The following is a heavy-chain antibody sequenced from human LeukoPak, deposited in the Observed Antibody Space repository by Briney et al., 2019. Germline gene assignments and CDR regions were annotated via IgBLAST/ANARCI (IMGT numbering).Heavy chain of an antibody. Sequence: PGGSLRLSCAASGFTFSSYAMSWVRQAPGKGLEWVSAISGSGGSTYYADSVKGRFTISRDNSKNTLYLQMNSLRAEDTAVYYCAKEYGPYGSGSSEIDYWGQGTLVTVSS. V-gene: IGHV3-23*01. D-gene: IGHD3-10*01. J-gene: IGHJ4*02. CDR3: AKEYGPYGSGSSEIDY. CDR2: ISGSGGST. CDR1: GFTFSSYA.